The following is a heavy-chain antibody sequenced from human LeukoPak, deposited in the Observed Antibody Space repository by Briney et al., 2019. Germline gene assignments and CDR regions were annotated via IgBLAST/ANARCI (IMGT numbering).Heavy chain of an antibody. J-gene: IGHJ3*02. CDR2: IYYSGGT. CDR3: ARLTGYRIESAFDI. V-gene: IGHV4-59*01. CDR1: GGSISSYY. Sequence: SETLSLTCTVSGGSISSYYWSWIRQPPGKGLEWIGYIYYSGGTNYNPSLKSRVTISVDTSKNQFSLKLSSVTAADTAVYYCARLTGYRIESAFDIWGQGTMVTVSS. D-gene: IGHD3-9*01.